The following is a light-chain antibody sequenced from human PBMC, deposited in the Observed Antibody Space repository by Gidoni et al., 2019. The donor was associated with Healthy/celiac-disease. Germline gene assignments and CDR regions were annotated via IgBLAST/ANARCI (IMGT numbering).Light chain of an antibody. CDR1: TIGSKS. Sequence: SYVLTQPRSGSMAPGKTARITCAGNTIGSKSVHWYQQKPGQAPVLVVYDDSDRPSGIPERFSGSNSGNTATLTISRVEAGDEADYYCQVRDSSSDHSWVFGGGTKLTVL. CDR2: DDS. J-gene: IGLJ3*02. V-gene: IGLV3-21*03. CDR3: QVRDSSSDHSWV.